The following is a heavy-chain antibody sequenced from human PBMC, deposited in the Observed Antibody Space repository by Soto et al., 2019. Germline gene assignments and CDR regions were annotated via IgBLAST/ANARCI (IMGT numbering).Heavy chain of an antibody. J-gene: IGHJ6*02. CDR1: GYIFTRYC. D-gene: IGHD2-2*02. CDR3: ARHSLVVVPAAIGGNYYYGMDV. Sequence: ESLNISFNGSGYIFTRYCIGWVLQMPVKVLHWMGIIYPGDSDTRYSPSFQGQVNISADKSISTAYLQWSSLKASDTAMYYCARHSLVVVPAAIGGNYYYGMDVWGQGTTVTVSS. CDR2: IYPGDSDT. V-gene: IGHV5-51*01.